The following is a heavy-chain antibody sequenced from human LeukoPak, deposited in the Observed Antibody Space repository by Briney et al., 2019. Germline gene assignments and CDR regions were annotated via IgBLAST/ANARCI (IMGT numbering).Heavy chain of an antibody. Sequence: SETLSLTCAVYGGSFSGYYGRWIRHPPGKGLEWIGEINHSEHTNYNPSLKSRVTISVDTSKNQFSLKLSSVTAADTAVYYCARGFCSGGSCYPLLYYYYYMDVWGKGTTVTVSS. CDR1: GGSFSGYY. D-gene: IGHD2-15*01. CDR3: ARGFCSGGSCYPLLYYYYYMDV. J-gene: IGHJ6*03. V-gene: IGHV4-34*01. CDR2: INHSEHT.